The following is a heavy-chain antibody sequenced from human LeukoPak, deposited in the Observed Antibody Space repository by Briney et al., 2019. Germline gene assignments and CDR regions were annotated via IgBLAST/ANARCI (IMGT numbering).Heavy chain of an antibody. CDR2: IYYSGST. CDR3: ARGTIAVAGPRYNWFDP. D-gene: IGHD6-19*01. J-gene: IGHJ5*02. Sequence: SETLSLTCTVSGGSISSYYWSWIRQPPGKGLEWIGYIYYSGSTNYNPSLKNRVTISVDTSKNQFSLKLSSVTAADTAVYYCARGTIAVAGPRYNWFDPWGQGTLVTVSS. V-gene: IGHV4-59*01. CDR1: GGSISSYY.